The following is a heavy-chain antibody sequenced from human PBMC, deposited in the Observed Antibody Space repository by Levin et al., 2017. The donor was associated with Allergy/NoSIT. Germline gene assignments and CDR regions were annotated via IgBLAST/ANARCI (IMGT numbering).Heavy chain of an antibody. CDR1: GGRFSSYA. Sequence: PGESLKISCKSSGGRFSSYAINWVRQAPGQGLEWMGGIVPIFGTANYAQKFQGRITITADESTSTAYMELSSLTSGDTAVYYCASDPPSDGYQSFDFWGQGTLVIVTS. CDR3: ASDPPSDGYQSFDF. V-gene: IGHV1-69*01. J-gene: IGHJ3*01. CDR2: IVPIFGTA. D-gene: IGHD3-16*02.